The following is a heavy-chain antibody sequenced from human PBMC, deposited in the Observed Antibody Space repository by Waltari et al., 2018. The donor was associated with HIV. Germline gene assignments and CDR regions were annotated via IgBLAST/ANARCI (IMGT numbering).Heavy chain of an antibody. CDR2: INHRGRT. CDR3: ARGLKNYDSSGYKVGYYFDF. V-gene: IGHV4-34*01. D-gene: IGHD3-22*01. CDR1: GESFSGYS. Sequence: QVQLQQWGAGLLKPSETLSLPCGVYGESFSGYSWTWIRQPRAAGLERLGEINHRGRTNYNPSLKSRVTMSVDTSKNQFSLKLNSVIAADTAVYYCARGLKNYDSSGYKVGYYFDFWGQGTLVTVSS. J-gene: IGHJ4*02.